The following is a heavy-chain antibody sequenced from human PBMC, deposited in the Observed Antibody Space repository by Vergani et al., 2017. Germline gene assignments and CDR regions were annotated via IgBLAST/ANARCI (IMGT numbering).Heavy chain of an antibody. V-gene: IGHV3-30*03. CDR3: ATKSWGTPAGQKGYFRE. D-gene: IGHD1-1*01. J-gene: IGHJ1*01. CDR1: GFTSSYYG. Sequence: QVHLVESGGGVVQPGRSLRLSCVVSGFTSSYYGMHWVRQAPGKGLEWVAVISYDGTQKYYADSVKGRFTSSRDNSKSTLYLQMNSLRTENTAVYYCATKSWGTPAGQKGYFREWGQGTLVTVSS. CDR2: ISYDGTQK.